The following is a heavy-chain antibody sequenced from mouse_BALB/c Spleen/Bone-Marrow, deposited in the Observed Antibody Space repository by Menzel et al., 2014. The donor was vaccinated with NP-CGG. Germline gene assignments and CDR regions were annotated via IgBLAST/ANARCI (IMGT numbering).Heavy chain of an antibody. J-gene: IGHJ4*01. CDR2: INPYNDGT. Sequence: EVQLQQSGPELVKPGASVKMSCKASGYTFTSYVMHWVKQTPGQGLEWIGYINPYNDGTKYNEKFKGKATLTSDKSSSTAYMELSSPTSEDSAVYYCARWRYPYAMDYWGQGTSVTVSS. V-gene: IGHV1-14*01. D-gene: IGHD5-1-1*01. CDR3: ARWRYPYAMDY. CDR1: GYTFTSYV.